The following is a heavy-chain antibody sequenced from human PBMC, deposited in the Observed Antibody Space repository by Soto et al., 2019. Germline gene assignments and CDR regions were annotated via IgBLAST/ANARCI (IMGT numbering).Heavy chain of an antibody. CDR2: ISSSSSYI. Sequence: GSLRLSCAASGFTFSSYSMNWVRQAPGKGLEWVSSISSSSSYIYYADSVKGRFTISRDNAKNSLYLQMNSLRAEDTAVYYCARDASPIVVVVAAYIDYWGQGTLVTVSS. CDR3: ARDASPIVVVVAAYIDY. V-gene: IGHV3-21*01. J-gene: IGHJ4*02. D-gene: IGHD2-15*01. CDR1: GFTFSSYS.